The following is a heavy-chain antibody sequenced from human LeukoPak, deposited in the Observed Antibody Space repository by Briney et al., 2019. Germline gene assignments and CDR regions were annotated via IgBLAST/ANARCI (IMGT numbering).Heavy chain of an antibody. Sequence: GGSLRLPCVASGFXFSNYGMHWVRQAPGKGLKWVAILWYDGNNKYYADAVRGRFTISRDNSKNTLYLQMNSLRVEDTAVYYCARESRPSSSWYRGNFDYWGQGTLVTVSS. D-gene: IGHD6-13*01. CDR1: GFXFSNYG. J-gene: IGHJ4*02. CDR2: LWYDGNNK. CDR3: ARESRPSSSWYRGNFDY. V-gene: IGHV3-33*01.